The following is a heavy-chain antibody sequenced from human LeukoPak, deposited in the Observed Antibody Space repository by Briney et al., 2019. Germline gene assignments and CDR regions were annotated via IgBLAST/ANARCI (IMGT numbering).Heavy chain of an antibody. D-gene: IGHD2-15*01. CDR2: IYYSGST. V-gene: IGHV4-59*01. CDR3: ARGIRYCSGGSCYSFYYMDV. Sequence: NPSETLSLTCTVSGGSISSYYWSWIRQPPGKGLEWIGYIYYSGSTNYNPPLKSRVTISVDTSKNQFSLKLSSVTAADTAVYYCARGIRYCSGGSCYSFYYMDVWGKGTTVTVSS. CDR1: GGSISSYY. J-gene: IGHJ6*03.